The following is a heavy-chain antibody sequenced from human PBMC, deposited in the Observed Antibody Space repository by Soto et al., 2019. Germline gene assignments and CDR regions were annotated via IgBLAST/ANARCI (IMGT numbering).Heavy chain of an antibody. CDR3: ARGYCSSTICYIWDNWFDP. Sequence: QVQLQESGPGLVKPSETLSLTCTVSGGSISSYYWSWIRQPPGKGLEWIGYIYYSGRTNYNPSLKSGVTISVDTSKNQFSLKLSSVTAADTAVYYCARGYCSSTICYIWDNWFDPWGQGTLVTVSS. CDR1: GGSISSYY. V-gene: IGHV4-59*01. D-gene: IGHD2-2*02. J-gene: IGHJ5*02. CDR2: IYYSGRT.